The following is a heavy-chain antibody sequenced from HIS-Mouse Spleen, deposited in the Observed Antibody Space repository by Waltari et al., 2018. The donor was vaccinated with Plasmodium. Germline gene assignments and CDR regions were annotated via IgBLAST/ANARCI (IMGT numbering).Heavy chain of an antibody. CDR1: GGSISSSSYY. Sequence: QLQLQESGPGLVKPSETLSLTCTVSGGSISSSSYYWGWIRQPPGKGLEWIGSIYYSGSTYYDPPLKSRVTISVDTSKNQFSLKLGSVTAADTAVYYCARVTAAAGTSWGQGTLVTVSS. CDR3: ARVTAAAGTS. J-gene: IGHJ5*02. CDR2: IYYSGST. V-gene: IGHV4-39*07. D-gene: IGHD6-13*01.